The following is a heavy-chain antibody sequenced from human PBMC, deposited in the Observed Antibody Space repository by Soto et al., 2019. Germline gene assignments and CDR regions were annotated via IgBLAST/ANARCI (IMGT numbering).Heavy chain of an antibody. CDR2: IYYSGST. CDR1: GGSISSSSYY. D-gene: IGHD2-21*02. J-gene: IGHJ6*03. CDR3: ARHALSISDSTLAYYYMDV. Sequence: ETLSLTCTVSGGSISSSSYYWGWIRQPPGKGLEWIGSIYYSGSTYYNPSLKSRVTISVDTSKNQFSLKLSSVTAADTAVYYCARHALSISDSTLAYYYMDVWGKGTTVTVSS. V-gene: IGHV4-39*01.